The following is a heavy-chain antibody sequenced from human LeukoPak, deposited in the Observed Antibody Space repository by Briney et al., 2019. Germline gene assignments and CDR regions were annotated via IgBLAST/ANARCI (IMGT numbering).Heavy chain of an antibody. Sequence: GGSLRLSYAASGFTFSHYEMNWVRQAPGKGLEWVSYISGSGSTTYYTDSVKGRFTISRDNAKNSLHLQMHSLGAEDTAVYYCARDPSLLYFGEGHFDFWGQGALVTVSS. CDR3: ARDPSLLYFGEGHFDF. V-gene: IGHV3-48*03. J-gene: IGHJ4*02. D-gene: IGHD3-10*01. CDR2: ISGSGSTT. CDR1: GFTFSHYE.